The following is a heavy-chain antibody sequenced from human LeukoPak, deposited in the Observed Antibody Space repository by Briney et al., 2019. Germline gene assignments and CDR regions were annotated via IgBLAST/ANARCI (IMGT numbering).Heavy chain of an antibody. CDR3: AKEISGYSYGTYYFDY. Sequence: GGSLRLSCAASGFTFDDYAMHWVRQAPGKGLEWVSGISWNSGSIGYADSVKGRFTISRDNAKNPLYLQMNSLRAEDTALYYCAKEISGYSYGTYYFDYWGQGTLVTVSS. CDR2: ISWNSGSI. J-gene: IGHJ4*02. D-gene: IGHD5-18*01. V-gene: IGHV3-9*01. CDR1: GFTFDDYA.